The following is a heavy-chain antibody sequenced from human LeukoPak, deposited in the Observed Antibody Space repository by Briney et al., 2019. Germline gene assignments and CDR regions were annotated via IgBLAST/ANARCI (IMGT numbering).Heavy chain of an antibody. V-gene: IGHV3-23*01. CDR3: AKGGKSKEQWLDGSDY. D-gene: IGHD6-19*01. CDR2: ISGSGGST. J-gene: IGHJ4*02. CDR1: GFTFSNAW. Sequence: GGSLRLSCATSGFTFSNAWMTWVRQAPGKGLEWVSAISGSGGSTYYADSVKGRFTISRDNSKNTLYLQMNSLRAEDTAVYYCAKGGKSKEQWLDGSDYWGQGTLVTVSS.